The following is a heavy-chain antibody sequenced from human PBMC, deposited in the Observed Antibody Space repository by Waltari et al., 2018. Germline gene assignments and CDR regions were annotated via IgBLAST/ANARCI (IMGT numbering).Heavy chain of an antibody. J-gene: IGHJ4*02. D-gene: IGHD1-1*01. Sequence: QVQLVQSGAEVKKPGSSVKVSCKASGGTFSSYAISWVRQAPGQGLEWMGRIIPIFGTANYAQKFQGRVTMTEDTSTDTAYMELSSLRSEDTAVYYCATGVRPEHFDYWGQGTLVTVSS. V-gene: IGHV1-69*08. CDR2: IIPIFGTA. CDR3: ATGVRPEHFDY. CDR1: GGTFSSYA.